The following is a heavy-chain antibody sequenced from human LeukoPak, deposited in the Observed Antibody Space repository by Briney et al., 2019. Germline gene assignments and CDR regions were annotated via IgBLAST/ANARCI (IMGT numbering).Heavy chain of an antibody. CDR2: INHSGST. D-gene: IGHD1-26*01. J-gene: IGHJ4*02. CDR3: ARDLGGYYFDY. V-gene: IGHV4-34*01. Sequence: PSETLSLTCAVYGGSFSGYYWSWIRQPPGKGLEWIGEINHSGSTNYNPSLKSRVTMSVDMSKNQFSLKLSSVTAADTAVYYCARDLGGYYFDYWGQGTLVTVSS. CDR1: GGSFSGYY.